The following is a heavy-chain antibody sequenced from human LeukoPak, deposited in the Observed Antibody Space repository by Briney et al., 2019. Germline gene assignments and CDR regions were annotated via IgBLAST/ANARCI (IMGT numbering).Heavy chain of an antibody. J-gene: IGHJ4*02. V-gene: IGHV3-66*01. CDR2: IYSGGNT. Sequence: GGSLRLSCAASGFTVSSNFMSWVRQAPGKGLEWVSVIYSGGNTYYADSVKGRFTISRDNFKNTLYLQMNSLRAEDTAVYYCARGYTVTTFDYWGQGTLVTVSS. CDR1: GFTVSSNF. D-gene: IGHD4-17*01. CDR3: ARGYTVTTFDY.